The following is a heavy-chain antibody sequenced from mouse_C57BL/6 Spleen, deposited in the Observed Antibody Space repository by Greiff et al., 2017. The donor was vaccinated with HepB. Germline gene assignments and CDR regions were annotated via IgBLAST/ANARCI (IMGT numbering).Heavy chain of an antibody. CDR3: ARGVYYAMDY. V-gene: IGHV3-6*01. CDR1: GYSITSGYY. J-gene: IGHJ4*01. Sequence: DVKLQESGPGLVKPSQSLSLTCSVTGYSITSGYYWNWIRQFPGNKLEWMGYISYDGSNNYNPSLKNRISITRDTSKNQFFLKLNSVTTEDTATYYCARGVYYAMDYWGQGTSVTVSS. CDR2: ISYDGSN.